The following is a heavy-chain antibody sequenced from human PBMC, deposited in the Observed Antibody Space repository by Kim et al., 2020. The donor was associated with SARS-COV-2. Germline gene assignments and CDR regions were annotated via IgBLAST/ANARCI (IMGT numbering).Heavy chain of an antibody. CDR1: GYTFTSYG. V-gene: IGHV1-18*04. CDR2: ISAYNGNT. CDR3: ARVLSSSWYIPRFSPIDY. Sequence: ASVKVSCKASGYTFTSYGISWVRQAPGQGLEWMGWISAYNGNTNYAQKLQGRVTMTTDTSTSTAYMELRSLRSDDTAVYYCARVLSSSWYIPRFSPIDYWGQGTLVTVSS. J-gene: IGHJ4*02. D-gene: IGHD6-13*01.